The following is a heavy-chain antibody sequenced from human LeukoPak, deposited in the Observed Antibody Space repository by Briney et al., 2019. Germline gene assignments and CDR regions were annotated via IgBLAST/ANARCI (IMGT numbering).Heavy chain of an antibody. Sequence: SETLSLTCTVSGGSISSGSYYWGWIRQPPGKGLEWIGSIYYSGSTYYNPSLKSRVTISVDTSKNQFSLKLSSVTAADTAVYYCARPMTTDANFDYWGQGTLVTVSS. CDR2: IYYSGST. J-gene: IGHJ4*02. V-gene: IGHV4-39*01. CDR3: ARPMTTDANFDY. CDR1: GGSISSGSYY. D-gene: IGHD4-11*01.